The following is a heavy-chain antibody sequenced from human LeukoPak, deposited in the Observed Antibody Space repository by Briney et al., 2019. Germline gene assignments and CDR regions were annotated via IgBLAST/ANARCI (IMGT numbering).Heavy chain of an antibody. J-gene: IGHJ4*02. CDR1: GYTFTSYY. D-gene: IGHD3-22*01. Sequence: ASVKVSCKASGYTFTSYYMHWVRQAPGQGLEWMGIINPSGGSTSYAQKFQVRVTMTRDMSTSTVYMELSSLRSEDTAVYYCARGSSFDYYDSSGYWHYFDYWGQGTLVTVSS. V-gene: IGHV1-46*01. CDR3: ARGSSFDYYDSSGYWHYFDY. CDR2: INPSGGST.